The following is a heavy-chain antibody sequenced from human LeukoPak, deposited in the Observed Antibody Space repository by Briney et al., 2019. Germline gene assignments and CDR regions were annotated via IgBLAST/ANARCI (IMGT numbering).Heavy chain of an antibody. V-gene: IGHV4-4*09. Sequence: PSETLSLTCTVSGGSISSYYWSWIRQPPGKGLEWIGYIYTSWSTNYNPSLKSRVTISVDTSKNQFSLKLSSVTAADTAVYYCARCTHSSSFSFDYWGQGTLVTVSS. D-gene: IGHD6-6*01. CDR1: GGSISSYY. CDR2: IYTSWST. J-gene: IGHJ4*02. CDR3: ARCTHSSSFSFDY.